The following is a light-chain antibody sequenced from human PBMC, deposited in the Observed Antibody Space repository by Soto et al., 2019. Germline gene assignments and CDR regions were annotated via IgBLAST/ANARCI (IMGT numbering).Light chain of an antibody. J-gene: IGKJ1*01. Sequence: EIVMTQSPATLSVSPGERATLSCRASQNIGTNLAWFQQNPGQAPRLLIYAASIMATDFPARFSGSGSGTEFTLTISGLQSDDFAVYFCQQYKNWPPWTVGHGTKVAIK. CDR1: QNIGTN. V-gene: IGKV3-15*01. CDR2: AAS. CDR3: QQYKNWPPWT.